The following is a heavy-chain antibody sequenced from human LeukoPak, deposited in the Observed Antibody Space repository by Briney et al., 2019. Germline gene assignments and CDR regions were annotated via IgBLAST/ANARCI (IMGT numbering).Heavy chain of an antibody. CDR1: GYTFTGYY. Sequence: ASVKVSRKASGYTFTGYYMHWVRRAPGQGLEWMGWINPNSGGTNYAQKFQGRVTMTRDTSISTAYMELSRLRSDDTAVYYCASSSKGGYSRDAFDIWGQGTMVTVSS. CDR2: INPNSGGT. D-gene: IGHD6-13*01. CDR3: ASSSKGGYSRDAFDI. J-gene: IGHJ3*02. V-gene: IGHV1-2*02.